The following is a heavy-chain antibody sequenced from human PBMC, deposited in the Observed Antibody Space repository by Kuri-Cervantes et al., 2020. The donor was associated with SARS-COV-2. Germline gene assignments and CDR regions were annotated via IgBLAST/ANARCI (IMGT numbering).Heavy chain of an antibody. D-gene: IGHD3-10*01. J-gene: IGHJ5*02. V-gene: IGHV1-46*01. Sequence: ASVKGSCKASGYTFTSYYMHWVRQAPGQGLEWMGIINPSGGSTSYAQKFQGRVTMTEDTSTDTAYMELSSLRSEDTAVYYCATAPGLPSGSINWFDPWGQGTLVTVSS. CDR1: GYTFTSYY. CDR2: INPSGGST. CDR3: ATAPGLPSGSINWFDP.